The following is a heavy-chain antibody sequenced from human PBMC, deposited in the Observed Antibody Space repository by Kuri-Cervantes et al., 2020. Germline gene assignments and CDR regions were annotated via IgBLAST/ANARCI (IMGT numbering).Heavy chain of an antibody. Sequence: GGSLRLSCAASGFIFSSSWMSWVRQAPGKGLEWVANINQDGSAKDYVDSMKGRFTISRDNAQNSLYLQMNSLRADDTAVYYCARSSEFSSIAAWIYYYYGMDVWGQGTTVTVSS. V-gene: IGHV3-7*01. CDR3: ARSSEFSSIAAWIYYYYGMDV. CDR1: GFIFSSSW. D-gene: IGHD6-6*01. CDR2: INQDGSAK. J-gene: IGHJ6*02.